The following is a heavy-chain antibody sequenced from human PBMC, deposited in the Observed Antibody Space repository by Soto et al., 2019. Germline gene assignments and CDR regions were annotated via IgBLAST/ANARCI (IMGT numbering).Heavy chain of an antibody. CDR1: GGTFSSYA. CDR3: ARDPRKFSVMIFGVVIYYGMDV. D-gene: IGHD3-3*01. Sequence: QVQLVQSGAEVKKPGSSVKVSCKASGGTFSSYAISWVRQAPGQGLEWMGGIIPIFGTANYAQKFQGRVTITADESTSTAYMELSSLRSEDTAVYHCARDPRKFSVMIFGVVIYYGMDVWGQGTTVTVSS. CDR2: IIPIFGTA. J-gene: IGHJ6*02. V-gene: IGHV1-69*01.